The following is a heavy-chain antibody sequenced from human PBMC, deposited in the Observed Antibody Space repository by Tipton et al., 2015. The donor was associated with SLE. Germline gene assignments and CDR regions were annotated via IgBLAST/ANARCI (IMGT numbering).Heavy chain of an antibody. V-gene: IGHV1-2*02. D-gene: IGHD3-22*01. Sequence: QSGPEVKKPGASVKVSCKASGYTFTGYYMHWVRQAPGQGLEWMGWINHNSGGTNYEQKFQGRVTMTRDTSISTAYMELSRLRSDDTAVYFCARSYYYGSSVSLGEYFQHWGQGTLVTVSS. CDR2: INHNSGGT. CDR3: ARSYYYGSSVSLGEYFQH. J-gene: IGHJ1*01. CDR1: GYTFTGYY.